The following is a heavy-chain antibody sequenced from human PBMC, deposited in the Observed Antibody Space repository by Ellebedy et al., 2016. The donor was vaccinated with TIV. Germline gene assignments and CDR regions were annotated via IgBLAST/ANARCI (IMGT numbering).Heavy chain of an antibody. CDR1: GFTFTTFW. D-gene: IGHD2-21*02. CDR3: ARNRHVERGDCLDY. V-gene: IGHV3-7*02. J-gene: IGHJ4*02. CDR2: INQDGSEK. Sequence: PGGSLRLSCAASGFTFTTFWMSWVRQAPGKGLEWVGNINQDGSEKCYGDSVKGRFTISRDNSKNTLYLQMNNVGAEDTAVFYCARNRHVERGDCLDYWGQGTLVTVSS.